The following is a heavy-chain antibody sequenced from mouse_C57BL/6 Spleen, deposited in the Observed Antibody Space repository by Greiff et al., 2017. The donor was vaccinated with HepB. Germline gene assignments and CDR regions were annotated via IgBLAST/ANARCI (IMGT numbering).Heavy chain of an antibody. CDR1: GYAFSSSW. CDR3: ARDYYYGSSYGYFDV. CDR2: IYPGDGDT. J-gene: IGHJ1*03. Sequence: QVQLQQSGPELVKPGASVKISCKASGYAFSSSWMNWVKQRPGKGLEWIGRIYPGDGDTNYNGKFKGKATLTAVKSSSTAYMQLSSLTSEDSAVYFCARDYYYGSSYGYFDVWGTGTTVTVSS. V-gene: IGHV1-82*01. D-gene: IGHD1-1*01.